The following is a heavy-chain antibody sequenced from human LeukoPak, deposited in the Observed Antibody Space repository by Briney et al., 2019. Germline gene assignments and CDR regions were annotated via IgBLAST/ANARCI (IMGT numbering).Heavy chain of an antibody. CDR1: GFTFSSYG. D-gene: IGHD4-11*01. CDR3: ARDYTVARYLEF. V-gene: IGHV3-33*01. J-gene: IGHJ4*02. Sequence: GRSLRLSCAASGFTFSSYGMHWVRQAPGKGLEWVAVIWYDGSNEYYADSVKGRFTISRDNSKNTLYLQMNSLGAEDTAVYYCARDYTVARYLEFWGQGTLVTVSS. CDR2: IWYDGSNE.